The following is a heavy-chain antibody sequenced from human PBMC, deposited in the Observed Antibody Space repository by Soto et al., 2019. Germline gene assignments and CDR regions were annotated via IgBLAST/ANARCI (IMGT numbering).Heavy chain of an antibody. CDR2: VIPFFGTA. CDR1: GGIFTNHA. V-gene: IGHV1-69*01. D-gene: IGHD3-22*01. Sequence: QVQLVQSGAEVKKPGSSMKVSCKASGGIFTNHAISWVRQAPGQGLEWLGGVIPFFGTAYYAQIFRGRLRISADGATTTAYMELSGGPCADTALYCSATGARNDSYIFYHAMAVWGLGTSVTAS. CDR3: ATGARNDSYIFYHAMAV. J-gene: IGHJ6*02.